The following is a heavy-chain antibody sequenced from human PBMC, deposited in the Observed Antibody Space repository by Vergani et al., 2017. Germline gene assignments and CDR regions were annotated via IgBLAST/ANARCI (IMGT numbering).Heavy chain of an antibody. Sequence: QVQLQESGPGLVKPSQTLSLTCSVSGDPISSGGYYWNWIRQHPGKGLEWIGYIYSTGSTHHNPSLRRRINMSVDTSKNQFSLKLNSVTAADTAMYYCARMGGYDEGDAFRIGYFDSWGPGILVTVSS. CDR3: ARMGGYDEGDAFRIGYFDS. CDR1: GDPISSGGYY. CDR2: IYSTGST. J-gene: IGHJ4*02. D-gene: IGHD3-22*01. V-gene: IGHV4-31*03.